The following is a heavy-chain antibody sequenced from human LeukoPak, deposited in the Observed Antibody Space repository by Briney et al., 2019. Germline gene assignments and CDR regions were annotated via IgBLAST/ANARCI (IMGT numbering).Heavy chain of an antibody. Sequence: PSETLSLTCAVYGGSFSGYYWSWVRQPPGKGLEWLGEINHSGGTTFNPSFKSRVPITVNTSKNQSAQQRTSFPTADTAMYYCARGVGSYYYYYMDVWGKGTTVTVSS. CDR2: INHSGGT. CDR1: GGSFSGYY. D-gene: IGHD3-10*01. J-gene: IGHJ6*03. CDR3: ARGVGSYYYYYMDV. V-gene: IGHV4-34*01.